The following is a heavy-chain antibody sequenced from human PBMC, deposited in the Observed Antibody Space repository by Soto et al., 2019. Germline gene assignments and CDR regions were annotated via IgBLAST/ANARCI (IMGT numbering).Heavy chain of an antibody. D-gene: IGHD1-26*01. Sequence: QVQLVQSGAEVKKPGASVKVSCKASGYTFTSYGISWVRQAPGQGLEWMGRISVYNGKTNYAEKLQGRATLTADTSTSTAYLELRSLTSDDTAVYYCARVVGALGHWFDPWGQGTLVTVSS. V-gene: IGHV1-18*01. J-gene: IGHJ5*02. CDR3: ARVVGALGHWFDP. CDR2: ISVYNGKT. CDR1: GYTFTSYG.